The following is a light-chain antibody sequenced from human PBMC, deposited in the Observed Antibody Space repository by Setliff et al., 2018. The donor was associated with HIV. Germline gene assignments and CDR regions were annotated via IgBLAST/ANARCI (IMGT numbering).Light chain of an antibody. V-gene: IGLV2-14*03. CDR2: DVS. CDR3: GSYTSSGTPYV. CDR1: SSDIAKYTY. J-gene: IGLJ1*01. Sequence: QSALTQPASVSGSPGQSITISCTGTSSDIAKYTYVSWYQQYPGKAPKLIIYDVSDRPSGVSDRFSASKSGNTASLTISGLQAEDEADYYCGSYTSSGTPYVFGTGTKVTVL.